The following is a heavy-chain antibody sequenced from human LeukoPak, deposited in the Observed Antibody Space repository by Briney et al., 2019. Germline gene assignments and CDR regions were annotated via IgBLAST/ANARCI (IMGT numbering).Heavy chain of an antibody. CDR1: GLSVSSNY. Sequence: GGSLRLSCAASGLSVSSNYMSWVRQAPGKGLEWVSVIYSGGSTYYADSVKGRFTISRDNSKNTLYLQMNSLRAEDTAVYYCARGGGSYYVSWFDPWGQGTLVTVSS. D-gene: IGHD1-26*01. CDR2: IYSGGST. CDR3: ARGGGSYYVSWFDP. V-gene: IGHV3-53*01. J-gene: IGHJ5*02.